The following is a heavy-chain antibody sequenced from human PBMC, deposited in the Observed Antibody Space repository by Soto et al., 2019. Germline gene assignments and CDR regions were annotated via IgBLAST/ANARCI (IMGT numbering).Heavy chain of an antibody. CDR1: GYTFSNDG. CDR3: ARGGPTSADYYYGMDV. Sequence: QVQLVQSGAEVRRPGASVKVSCKASGYTFSNDGINWVRQAPGQGLEWMGWISAYNGNTEHAQNFQGRVTKTTDTSTSTAYMERRSLRSDDTAVYSCARGGPTSADYYYGMDVWGLGTTVTVSS. D-gene: IGHD3-10*01. J-gene: IGHJ6*02. CDR2: ISAYNGNT. V-gene: IGHV1-18*01.